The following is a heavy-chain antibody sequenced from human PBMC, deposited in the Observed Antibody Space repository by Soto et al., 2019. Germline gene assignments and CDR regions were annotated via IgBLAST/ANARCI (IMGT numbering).Heavy chain of an antibody. D-gene: IGHD1-26*01. J-gene: IGHJ4*02. CDR1: GGSIRNYY. CDR3: ARVKYTGSHSYLDF. V-gene: IGHV4-59*01. CDR2: IYFSGNT. Sequence: QVHLQESGPGLVKPSETLSLSCIVSGGSIRNYYWSWLRQPPGRGLEWIGHIYFSGNTNYNPSLESRGSISVVTSSNQCSLKPTSVTAADAAVYYCARVKYTGSHSYLDFWGQGNPVTVPT.